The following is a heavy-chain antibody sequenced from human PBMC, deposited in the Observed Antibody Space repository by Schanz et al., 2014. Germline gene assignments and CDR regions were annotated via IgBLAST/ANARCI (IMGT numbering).Heavy chain of an antibody. CDR3: ARVHIATYHYNSPGAFDI. J-gene: IGHJ3*02. Sequence: QLMQSGSEVRKPGASVKVSCKASGYIFGSHGMTWVRQAPGQGPELMGWINAHTGNTQYAQKFQGRVNMTRDTVTTTVHLELTRLRTNDTAIDYCARVHIATYHYNSPGAFDIWGHGTRVAVSS. CDR1: GYIFGSHG. D-gene: IGHD3-10*01. V-gene: IGHV1-18*01. CDR2: INAHTGNT.